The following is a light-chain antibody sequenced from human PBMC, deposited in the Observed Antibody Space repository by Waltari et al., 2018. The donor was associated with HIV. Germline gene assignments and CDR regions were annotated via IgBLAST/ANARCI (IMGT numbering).Light chain of an antibody. CDR1: KLAAKR. CDR2: QDN. J-gene: IGLJ2*01. Sequence: ELTQPASVSVSLGQTVSITCSGHKLAAKRAPWYQQKAGQSPVLVMYQDNKRPSGIPERFSGSNFGNTATLTISGTQAMDDGDYYCQAWDSGTVLFGGGTELTVL. V-gene: IGLV3-1*01. CDR3: QAWDSGTVL.